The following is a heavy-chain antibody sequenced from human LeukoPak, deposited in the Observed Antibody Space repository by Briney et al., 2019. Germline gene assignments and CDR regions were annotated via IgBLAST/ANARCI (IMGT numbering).Heavy chain of an antibody. CDR2: FDPEDGET. CDR3: ATTGPEGYYYYYMDV. V-gene: IGHV1-24*01. J-gene: IGHJ6*03. CDR1: GYTLTELS. D-gene: IGHD1-14*01. Sequence: ASVTVSCKVSGYTLTELSMHWVRQAPGKGLEWMGGFDPEDGETIYAQKFQGRVTMTEDTSTDTAYMELSSLRSEDTAVYYCATTGPEGYYYYYMDVWGKGTTVTVSS.